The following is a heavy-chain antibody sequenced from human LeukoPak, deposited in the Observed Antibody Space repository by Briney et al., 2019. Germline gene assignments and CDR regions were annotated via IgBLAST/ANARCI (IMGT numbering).Heavy chain of an antibody. CDR2: IIPIFGRA. V-gene: IGHV1-69*13. CDR3: ADLVYCSSSSCYEPFNQT. Sequence: ASVKASCKASGGTFSSLTINWVRQAPGQGLEWMGGIIPIFGRANYAQKFQGRVTITADDSTSTAYMELSSLRSEDTAVYYCADLVYCSSSSCYEPFNQTWGQGTLVTVSP. J-gene: IGHJ4*02. D-gene: IGHD2-2*01. CDR1: GGTFSSLT.